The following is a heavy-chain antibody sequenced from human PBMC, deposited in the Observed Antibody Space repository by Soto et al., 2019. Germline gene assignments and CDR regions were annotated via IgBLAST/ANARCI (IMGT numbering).Heavy chain of an antibody. V-gene: IGHV3-73*02. CDR1: GFTFSGSA. J-gene: IGHJ4*02. CDR2: IRSKANSYAT. D-gene: IGHD3-10*01. CDR3: TRRDYGSGSSFDY. Sequence: EVQLVESGGGLVQPGGSLKLSCAASGFTFSGSAMHWVRQASGKGLELVGRIRSKANSYATAYAASVKGRFTISRDDSKNTAYLQMNSLKTEDTAVYYCTRRDYGSGSSFDYWGQGTLVTVSS.